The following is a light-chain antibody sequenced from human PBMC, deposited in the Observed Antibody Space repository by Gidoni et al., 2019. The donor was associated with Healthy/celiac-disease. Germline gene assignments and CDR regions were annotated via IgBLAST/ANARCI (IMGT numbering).Light chain of an antibody. V-gene: IGKV3-15*01. CDR1: QSVSSN. CDR3: QQYNNWPPLWFT. J-gene: IGKJ3*01. CDR2: GAS. Sequence: EIVMTQSPATLSVSPGERTTLSCRASQSVSSNLAWYQQKPGQAPRLLIYGASTRATGIPARFSGSGSGTEFTLTISSLQSEDFAVYYCQQYNNWPPLWFTFGPGTKVDIK.